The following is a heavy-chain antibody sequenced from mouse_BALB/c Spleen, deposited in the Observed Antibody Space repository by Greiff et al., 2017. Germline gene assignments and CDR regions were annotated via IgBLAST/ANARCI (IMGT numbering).Heavy chain of an antibody. CDR2: INPNNGGT. Sequence: EVQLQQSGPELVKPGASVKIPCKASGYTFTDYNMDWVKQSHGKSLEWIGDINPNNGGTSYNQKFKGKATLTVDKSSSTAYMELRSLTSEDTAVYYCAREVKGSYCAMDYWGQGTSVTVSS. CDR1: GYTFTDYN. J-gene: IGHJ4*01. D-gene: IGHD1-3*01. V-gene: IGHV1-18*01. CDR3: AREVKGSYCAMDY.